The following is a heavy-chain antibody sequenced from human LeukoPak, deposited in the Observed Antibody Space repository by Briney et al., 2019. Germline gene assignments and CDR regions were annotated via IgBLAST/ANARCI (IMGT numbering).Heavy chain of an antibody. CDR1: GFTFSSYA. V-gene: IGHV3-30*01. Sequence: PGRSLRLSCAASGFTFSSYAMHWVRQAPGKGLEWVAVISYDGSNKYYADSVKGRSTISRDNSKNTLYLQMNSLRAEDTAVYYCAAPGDSSSFNYWGQGTLVTVSS. D-gene: IGHD6-13*01. CDR2: ISYDGSNK. J-gene: IGHJ4*02. CDR3: AAPGDSSSFNY.